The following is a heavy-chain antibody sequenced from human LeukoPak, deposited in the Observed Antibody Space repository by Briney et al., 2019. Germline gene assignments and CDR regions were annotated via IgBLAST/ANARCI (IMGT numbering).Heavy chain of an antibody. CDR3: AKISKYGTTWYDY. CDR1: GFTFSNYD. J-gene: IGHJ4*02. V-gene: IGHV3-23*01. CDR2: ISGDGGST. Sequence: PGGSLRLSCAASGFTFSNYDMSWVRQAPGKGLEWVSGISGDGGSTYYADSVKGRFTISRGSSENALYLQMNSLRAEDTAVYYCAKISKYGTTWYDYWGQGTLVTVSS. D-gene: IGHD6-13*01.